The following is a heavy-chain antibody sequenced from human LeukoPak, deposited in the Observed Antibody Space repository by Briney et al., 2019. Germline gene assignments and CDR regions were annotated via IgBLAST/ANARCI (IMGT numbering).Heavy chain of an antibody. Sequence: PGGSLRLSCAASGFTFSSYAMHWVRQAPGKGLEWVAVISYDGSNKYYADSVKGRFTISRDNSKNTLYLQMNSLRADDTAVYYCARVFGPPSAFDIWGQGTMVTVSS. V-gene: IGHV3-30-3*01. CDR1: GFTFSSYA. J-gene: IGHJ3*02. D-gene: IGHD3/OR15-3a*01. CDR2: ISYDGSNK. CDR3: ARVFGPPSAFDI.